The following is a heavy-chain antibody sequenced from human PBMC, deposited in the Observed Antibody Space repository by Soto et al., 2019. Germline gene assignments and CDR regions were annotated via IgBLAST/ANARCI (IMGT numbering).Heavy chain of an antibody. CDR1: GFTSINFW. CDR2: IKGDGSAT. D-gene: IGHD6-6*01. Sequence: XGSLRLYCAASGFTSINFWMSGARQAPGKGLEWVANIKGDGSATQYVASVEGRFTISRDNAKYSLYLQMNSLRVEDTALYYCVIPTRSVRGMGVWGQGTTVIVSS. J-gene: IGHJ6*02. CDR3: VIPTRSVRGMGV. V-gene: IGHV3-7*03.